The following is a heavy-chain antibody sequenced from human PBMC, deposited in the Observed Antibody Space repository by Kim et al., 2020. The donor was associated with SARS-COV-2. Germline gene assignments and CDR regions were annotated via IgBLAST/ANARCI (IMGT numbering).Heavy chain of an antibody. D-gene: IGHD6-13*01. Sequence: SETLSLTCAVYGGSFSGYYWSWIRQPPGKGLEWIGEINHSGSTNYNPSLKSRVTISVDTSKNQFSLKLSSVTAADTAVYYCARGGSSWFHYYYGMDVWGQGTTVTVSS. CDR2: INHSGST. J-gene: IGHJ6*02. CDR1: GGSFSGYY. V-gene: IGHV4-34*01. CDR3: ARGGSSWFHYYYGMDV.